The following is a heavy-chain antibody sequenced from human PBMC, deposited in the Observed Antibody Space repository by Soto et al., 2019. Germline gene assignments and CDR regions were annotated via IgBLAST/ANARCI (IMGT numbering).Heavy chain of an antibody. Sequence: QVQLVQSGAEVKKPGSSVKVSCKASGGTFSSYAISWVRQAPGQGLEWLGGIIPIFGTANYAQKFQGRVTITADESTSTAYMELSSLRSEDTAVYYCASHGRQLVDYYYGMDVWGQGTTVTVSS. CDR2: IIPIFGTA. CDR3: ASHGRQLVDYYYGMDV. CDR1: GGTFSSYA. V-gene: IGHV1-69*12. D-gene: IGHD6-6*01. J-gene: IGHJ6*02.